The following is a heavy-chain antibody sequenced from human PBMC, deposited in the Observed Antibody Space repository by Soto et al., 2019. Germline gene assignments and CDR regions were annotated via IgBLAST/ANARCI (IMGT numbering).Heavy chain of an antibody. CDR1: RSRISSITAA. V-gene: IGHV6-1*01. J-gene: IGHJ4*02. CDR3: ARGGQITRRGQYHFDY. CDR2: TYYRSKWYN. Sequence: TLTETGATSRSRISSITAAWNSIRQSPSRGLEWLGRTYYRSKWYNDYAVSVKSRITINPDTSKNQFSLQLNSVTPEDTAVYYCARGGQITRRGQYHFDYCGQGTLVSV. D-gene: IGHD2-2*01.